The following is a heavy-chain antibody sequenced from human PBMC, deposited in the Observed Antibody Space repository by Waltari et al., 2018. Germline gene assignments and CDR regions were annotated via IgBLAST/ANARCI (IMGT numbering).Heavy chain of an antibody. CDR1: GGTFSSYA. D-gene: IGHD3-22*01. Sequence: QVQLVQSGAEVKKPGSSVKVSCKASGGTFSSYAISWVRQAPGQGLEWMGGIIPILGIANYAQKCQGRVTITADKSTSTAYMELSSLRSEDTAVYYCARVSDSSGYYYNWFDPWGQGTLVTVSS. J-gene: IGHJ5*02. CDR3: ARVSDSSGYYYNWFDP. CDR2: IIPILGIA. V-gene: IGHV1-69*10.